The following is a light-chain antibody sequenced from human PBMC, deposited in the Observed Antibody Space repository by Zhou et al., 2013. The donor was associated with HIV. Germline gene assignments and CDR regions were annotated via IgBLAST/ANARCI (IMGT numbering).Light chain of an antibody. CDR3: SSYSSSSTLYV. Sequence: QSALTQPASMSGSPGQSITISCTGTSSDVGGYNYVSWYQQHPGKAPKLVIYDVSNRPSGVSNRFSGSKSGNTASLTISGLQAEDEADYYCSSYSSSSTLYVFGTGTKVTV. CDR2: DVS. CDR1: SSDVGGYNY. V-gene: IGLV2-14*03. J-gene: IGLJ1*01.